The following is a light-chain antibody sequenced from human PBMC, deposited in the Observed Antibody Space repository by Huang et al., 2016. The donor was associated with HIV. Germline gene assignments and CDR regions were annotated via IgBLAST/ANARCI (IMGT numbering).Light chain of an antibody. CDR1: QSVSIS. Sequence: EIVMTQSPATLSVSPGERATLSCRASQSVSISLVWYQQKPGQAPRLLSYGASTRATSIPARFSGSGSGTEFTLTISSLQSEDFAVYYCQQYYNWPKTFGQGTKVEIK. CDR3: QQYYNWPKT. J-gene: IGKJ1*01. CDR2: GAS. V-gene: IGKV3-15*01.